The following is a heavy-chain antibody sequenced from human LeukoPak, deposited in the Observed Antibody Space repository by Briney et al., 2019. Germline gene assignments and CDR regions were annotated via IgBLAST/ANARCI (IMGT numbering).Heavy chain of an antibody. Sequence: SETLSLTCTVSGYAISSGFYWGWIRSPPGKGREWIGAVYQTGSTSYNPSLKSRVTISVDTSKNHFSLRLTSVTAADTAVYYCARFGELANNDSFDVWGQGTKVTVSS. CDR1: GYAISSGFY. V-gene: IGHV4-38-2*02. CDR3: ARFGELANNDSFDV. D-gene: IGHD1-26*01. CDR2: VYQTGST. J-gene: IGHJ3*01.